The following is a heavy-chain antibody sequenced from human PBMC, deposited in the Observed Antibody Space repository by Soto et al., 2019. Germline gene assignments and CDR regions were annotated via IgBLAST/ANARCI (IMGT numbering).Heavy chain of an antibody. V-gene: IGHV4-59*01. CDR3: ARVRYYYDSSGYYQYYFDY. CDR2: LYYSGST. J-gene: IGHJ4*02. CDR1: NGSISTYY. D-gene: IGHD3-22*01. Sequence: SETLSLTCTVSNGSISTYYWSWIRQPPGKGLEWIGYLYYSGSTNYNPSLKSRVTISVDTSKNQFSLKLSSVTAADTAVYYCARVRYYYDSSGYYQYYFDYWGQGTLVTVSS.